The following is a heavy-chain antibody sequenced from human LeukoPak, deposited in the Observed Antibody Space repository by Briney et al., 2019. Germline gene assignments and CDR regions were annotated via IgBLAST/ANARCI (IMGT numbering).Heavy chain of an antibody. Sequence: GGSLRLSCAASGFTFSSYAMHWVRQAPGKGLEWVSVISYDGINKYYADSVKGRFTISRDNSKNTLYLQMSSLRAEDTAVYYCAKRDRPCSGDCSAPYYFDYWGQGTLVTVSS. V-gene: IGHV3-30-3*02. CDR1: GFTFSSYA. CDR2: ISYDGINK. J-gene: IGHJ4*02. CDR3: AKRDRPCSGDCSAPYYFDY. D-gene: IGHD2-21*02.